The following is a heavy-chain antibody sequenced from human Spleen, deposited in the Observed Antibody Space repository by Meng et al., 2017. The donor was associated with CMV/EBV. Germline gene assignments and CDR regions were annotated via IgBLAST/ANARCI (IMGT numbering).Heavy chain of an antibody. CDR2: IIPILGIA. CDR3: ARGVVVVPAATPYYFDY. Sequence: SVKVSCKASGGTFSSYAISWVRQAPGQGLEWMGGIIPILGIANYAQKFQGRVTITADKSTSTAYMELSSLRSEDTAVYYYARGVVVVPAATPYYFDYWGQGTLVTVSS. D-gene: IGHD2-2*02. V-gene: IGHV1-69*10. J-gene: IGHJ4*02. CDR1: GGTFSSYA.